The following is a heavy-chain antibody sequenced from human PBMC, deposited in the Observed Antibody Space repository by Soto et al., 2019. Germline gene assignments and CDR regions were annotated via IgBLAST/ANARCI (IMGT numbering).Heavy chain of an antibody. Sequence: EVQLVDSGGGLVEPGGSLRLSCAASGFTFNIHNMNWVRQAPGKGLEWISYISSSSTTTYYADSVKGRFTISRDNAKNSLDLQMNSLGDEDTAVYYCATSKFSSDPSLDYWGQGTLVTVSS. J-gene: IGHJ4*02. CDR3: ATSKFSSDPSLDY. D-gene: IGHD6-19*01. CDR1: GFTFNIHN. V-gene: IGHV3-48*02. CDR2: ISSSSTTT.